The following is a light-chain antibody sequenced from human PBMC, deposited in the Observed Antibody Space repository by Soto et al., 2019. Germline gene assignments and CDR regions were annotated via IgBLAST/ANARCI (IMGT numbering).Light chain of an antibody. Sequence: EIVLTQSPATLSLSPGERATLSCRASQSVSTFLAWNQQKPGQAPRLLIYDASNRATGIPDRFRGSGSGTDFTLTISSLEPEDFAVYFCQQGTDWPPGTFGQGTKVEIK. CDR2: DAS. CDR3: QQGTDWPPGT. J-gene: IGKJ1*01. CDR1: QSVSTF. V-gene: IGKV3-11*01.